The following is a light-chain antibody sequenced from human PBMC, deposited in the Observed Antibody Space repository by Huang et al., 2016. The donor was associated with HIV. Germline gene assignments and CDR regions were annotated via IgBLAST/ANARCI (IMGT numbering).Light chain of an antibody. CDR3: QQLHTYPLT. J-gene: IGKJ5*01. V-gene: IGKV1-13*02. Sequence: AVQLTQSPSSLSASVGDTVIISCRASQDIGTSLAWYQQRTGRAPKLLISAASTLQTGVPSRFSGDSAGTYFTLFITNLHPEDFATYYCQQLHTYPLTFGQGTRL. CDR2: AAS. CDR1: QDIGTS.